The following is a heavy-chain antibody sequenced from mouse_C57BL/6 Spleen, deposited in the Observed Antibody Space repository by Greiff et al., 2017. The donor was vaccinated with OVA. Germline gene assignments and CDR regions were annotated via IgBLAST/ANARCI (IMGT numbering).Heavy chain of an antibody. CDR2: ISSGSSTI. CDR1: GFTFSDYG. CDR3: ARTTTVVPYWYFDV. V-gene: IGHV5-17*01. D-gene: IGHD1-1*01. Sequence: EVMLVESGGGLVKPGGSLKLSCAASGFTFSDYGMHWVRQAPETGLEWVAYISSGSSTIYYADTVKGRFTISRDNAKNTLFLQMTSLRSEDTAMYYCARTTTVVPYWYFDVWGTGTTVTVSS. J-gene: IGHJ1*03.